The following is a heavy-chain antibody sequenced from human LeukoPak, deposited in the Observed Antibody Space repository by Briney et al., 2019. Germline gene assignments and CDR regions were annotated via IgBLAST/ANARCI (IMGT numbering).Heavy chain of an antibody. Sequence: SETLSLTRTVSGGSISSYYWSWIRQPPGKGLEWIGYIYYSGSTNYNPSLKSRVTISVDTSKNQFSLKLSSVTAADTAVYYCARGDYAPDYWGQGTLVTVSS. V-gene: IGHV4-59*01. CDR2: IYYSGST. D-gene: IGHD4-17*01. CDR1: GGSISSYY. J-gene: IGHJ4*02. CDR3: ARGDYAPDY.